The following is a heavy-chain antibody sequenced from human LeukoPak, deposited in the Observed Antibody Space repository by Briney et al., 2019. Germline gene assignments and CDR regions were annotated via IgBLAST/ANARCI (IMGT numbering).Heavy chain of an antibody. Sequence: SVNVSFTASGGTFSSYAISWVRQAPGQGLEWMGGIIPIFGTANYAQKFQGRVTITADESTSTAYMELSSLRSEDTAVYYCAKEVAARRVSWGQGTLVTVSS. V-gene: IGHV1-69*13. J-gene: IGHJ4*02. CDR1: GGTFSSYA. D-gene: IGHD6-6*01. CDR2: IIPIFGTA. CDR3: AKEVAARRVS.